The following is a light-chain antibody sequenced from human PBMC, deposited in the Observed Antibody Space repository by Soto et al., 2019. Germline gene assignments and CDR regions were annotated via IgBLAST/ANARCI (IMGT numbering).Light chain of an antibody. Sequence: VMTQSPASLSVSPGDSVTLSCRAGQGVTTNFAWYQQKSGQSPRLLIYDVSTRATGVPDRLSGTGSETDFTLTISGLQSEDSAVYFCQKYNNWPFSCGQGTRLEIK. J-gene: IGKJ5*01. CDR3: QKYNNWPFS. CDR2: DVS. CDR1: QGVTTN. V-gene: IGKV3-15*01.